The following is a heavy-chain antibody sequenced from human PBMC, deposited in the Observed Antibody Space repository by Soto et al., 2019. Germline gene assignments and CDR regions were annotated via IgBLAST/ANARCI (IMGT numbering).Heavy chain of an antibody. CDR1: GFTFSSYS. CDR2: ISSSSSYI. J-gene: IGHJ6*02. Sequence: EVQLVESGGGLVKPGGSLRLSCAASGFTFSSYSMNWVRQAPGKGLEWVSSISSSSSYIYYADSVKGRFTISRDNAKNSLYLQMNSLRAEDTAVYYCARGKKICSSTSCYYGMDVWGQGTTVTVS. D-gene: IGHD2-2*01. V-gene: IGHV3-21*01. CDR3: ARGKKICSSTSCYYGMDV.